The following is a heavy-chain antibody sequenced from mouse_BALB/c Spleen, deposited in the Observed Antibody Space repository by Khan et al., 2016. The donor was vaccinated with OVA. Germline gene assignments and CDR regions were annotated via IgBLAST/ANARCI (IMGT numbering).Heavy chain of an antibody. CDR2: IWSDGTT. Sequence: QVQLKQSGPGLVLPSQSLSITCTVSGFSLTTYGIHWVRQSPGKGLEWLGVIWSDGTTDFNAAFISRMSISKYNSKSQVFFKVNSLQPDDTAMYYCARNSYMYDFTYWGQGTLSTVSA. J-gene: IGHJ3*01. D-gene: IGHD2-14*01. CDR1: GFSLTTYG. CDR3: ARNSYMYDFTY. V-gene: IGHV2-2*01.